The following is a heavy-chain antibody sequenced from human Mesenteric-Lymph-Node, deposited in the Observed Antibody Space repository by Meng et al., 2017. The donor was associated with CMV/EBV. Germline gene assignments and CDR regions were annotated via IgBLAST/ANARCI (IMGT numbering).Heavy chain of an antibody. CDR3: ARHQRWLKSEGGFNY. D-gene: IGHD4-23*01. J-gene: IGHJ4*02. CDR2: INHSGST. Sequence: QVELKQWGPGLLKPSETLSLACAVYGGSFSGYYWSWIRQPPGKGLEWIGEINHSGSTNYNPSLKSRVTISVDTSKNQFSLKLSSVTAADTAVYYCARHQRWLKSEGGFNYWGQGTLVTVSS. CDR1: GGSFSGYY. V-gene: IGHV4-34*01.